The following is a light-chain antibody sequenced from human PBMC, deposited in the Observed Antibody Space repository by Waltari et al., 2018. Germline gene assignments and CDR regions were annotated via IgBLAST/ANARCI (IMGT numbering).Light chain of an antibody. CDR1: SSNIGSKF. CDR3: GTWNMAPYVFI. Sequence: QSVLTQPPSVSAAPGQKVTIPCSGSSSNIGSKFVSWYQQIPGIAPKLLIYDNDKRPSGIPDRFSGSKSGPSATLDITGLQTGDEADYYCGTWNMAPYVFIFGGGTKLTVL. V-gene: IGLV1-51*01. CDR2: DND. J-gene: IGLJ2*01.